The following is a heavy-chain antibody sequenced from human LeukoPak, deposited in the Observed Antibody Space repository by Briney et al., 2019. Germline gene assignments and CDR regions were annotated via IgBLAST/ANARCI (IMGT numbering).Heavy chain of an antibody. J-gene: IGHJ4*02. V-gene: IGHV3-30*02. D-gene: IGHD1/OR15-1a*01. Sequence: PGGSLRLSCAASGFTFSSYGMHWVRQAPGKGLEWVAVIWYDGSNKYYADSVKGRFTMSRDNSKNTLYLQMNSLRAEDTAVYYCAKSTGEQLYFRDFDYWGQGTLVTVAS. CDR3: AKSTGEQLYFRDFDY. CDR2: IWYDGSNK. CDR1: GFTFSSYG.